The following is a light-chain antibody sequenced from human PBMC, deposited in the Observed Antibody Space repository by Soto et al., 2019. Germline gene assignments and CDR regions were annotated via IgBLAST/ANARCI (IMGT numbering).Light chain of an antibody. CDR3: AAWDASLGGRVL. J-gene: IGLJ2*01. CDR2: SNN. CDR1: SSNIGRNT. V-gene: IGLV1-44*01. Sequence: QSVLTQPPSASATPGQRVTISCSGSSSNIGRNTVNWYQQLPGTAPKLLIYSNNVRPSGVPDRFSGSISGTSASLAISGLQSEDEADYYCAAWDASLGGRVLFGGGTKLTVL.